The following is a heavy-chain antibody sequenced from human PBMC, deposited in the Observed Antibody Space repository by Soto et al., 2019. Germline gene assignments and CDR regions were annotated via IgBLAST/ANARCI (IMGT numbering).Heavy chain of an antibody. J-gene: IGHJ4*02. CDR3: AKTESFNGYYNAFDY. V-gene: IGHV3-23*01. D-gene: IGHD3-9*01. CDR1: GFSFGGYA. Sequence: GGSLRLSCGVSGFSFGGYAVTWVRQAPGKGLEWVSAISGGGGSTYYADSVKGRFTISRDNSKNTVFLQMNSLRAGDTALYYCAKTESFNGYYNAFDYWGQGTRVTVSS. CDR2: ISGGGGST.